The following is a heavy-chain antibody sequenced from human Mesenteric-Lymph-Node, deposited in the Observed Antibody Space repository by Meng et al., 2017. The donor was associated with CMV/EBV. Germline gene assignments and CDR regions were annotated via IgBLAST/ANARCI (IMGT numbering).Heavy chain of an antibody. J-gene: IGHJ4*02. CDR2: IKEGGNEM. CDR3: TRDSMCAGVTVCYFYV. Sequence: GESLKISCAVSGFTFSTYWMGWVRQAPGKGLEWVANIKEGGNEMFYVDSVRGRFTISRDNAKNSLYLQMNSLSAEDTAVYYCTRDSMCAGVTVCYFYVRCQGTLVTVSS. D-gene: IGHD4-17*01. V-gene: IGHV3-7*01. CDR1: GFTFSTYW.